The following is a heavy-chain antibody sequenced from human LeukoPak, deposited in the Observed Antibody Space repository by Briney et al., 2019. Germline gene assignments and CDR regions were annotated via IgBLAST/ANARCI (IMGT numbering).Heavy chain of an antibody. D-gene: IGHD5-24*01. J-gene: IGHJ4*02. Sequence: SETLSLTCAVYGGSFSGYYWSWIRQPPGKGLEWIGEINHSGSTNYNPPLKSRVTISVDTSKNQFSLKLSSVTAADTAVYYCARGSRRRYYFDYWGQGTLVTVSS. CDR2: INHSGST. CDR3: ARGSRRRYYFDY. V-gene: IGHV4-34*01. CDR1: GGSFSGYY.